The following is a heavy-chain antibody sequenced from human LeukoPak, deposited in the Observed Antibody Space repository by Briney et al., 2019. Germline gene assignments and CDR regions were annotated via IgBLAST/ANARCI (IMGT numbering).Heavy chain of an antibody. D-gene: IGHD2-2*01. V-gene: IGHV1-24*01. CDR3: ARKLCSSTSCYAYYYYGMDV. J-gene: IGHJ6*02. CDR1: GYTLTELS. Sequence: ASVKVSCKVSGYTLTELSMHWVRQAPGKGLEWMGGFDPEDGETIYAQKFQGRVTMTEDTSTDTAYMELSSLRSDDTAVYYCARKLCSSTSCYAYYYYGMDVWGQGTTVTVSS. CDR2: FDPEDGET.